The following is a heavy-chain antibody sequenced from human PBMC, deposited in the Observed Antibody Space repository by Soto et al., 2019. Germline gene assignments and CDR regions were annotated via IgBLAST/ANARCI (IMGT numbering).Heavy chain of an antibody. CDR3: SRESVWQQLAYYFDY. J-gene: IGHJ4*02. V-gene: IGHV6-1*01. CDR1: GESVSTNSAT. Sequence: SQTLSLTCAISGESVSTNSATWDWIRQSPSRGLEWLGRTYYRSKWYHDYAVSVKSRITINPDTSKNQFSLQLNSVTPEDTAVYYCSRESVWQQLAYYFDYWGQGTLVTVS. D-gene: IGHD6-13*01. CDR2: TYYRSKWYH.